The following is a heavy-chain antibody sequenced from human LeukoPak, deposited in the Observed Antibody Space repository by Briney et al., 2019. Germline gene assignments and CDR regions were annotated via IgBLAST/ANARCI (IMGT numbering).Heavy chain of an antibody. CDR2: IYYSGST. V-gene: IGHV4-39*01. CDR1: GGSISSSSYY. D-gene: IGHD3-10*01. Sequence: SETLSLTCTVSGGSISSSSYYWGWIRQPPGKGLEWIGSIYYSGSTYYNPSLKSRVTISVDTSKNQFSLKLSSVTAADTAVYYCARLGRGVGIDYWGQGTLVTVSS. CDR3: ARLGRGVGIDY. J-gene: IGHJ4*02.